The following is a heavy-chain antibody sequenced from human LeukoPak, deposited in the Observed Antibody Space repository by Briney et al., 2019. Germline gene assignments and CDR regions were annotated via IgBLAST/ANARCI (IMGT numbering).Heavy chain of an antibody. D-gene: IGHD3-16*02. Sequence: ASVKVSCKASGGTFSSYAISWVRQAPGQGLEWMGGIIPIFGTANYAQKFQGRVTITADESTSTAYMELSSLRSEDAAVYYFGRGVKMITLGDFIVPNMSGYTYGMDGGGKGPTVT. J-gene: IGHJ6*04. CDR2: IIPIFGTA. V-gene: IGHV1-69*13. CDR3: GRGVKMITLGDFIVPNMSGYTYGMDG. CDR1: GGTFSSYA.